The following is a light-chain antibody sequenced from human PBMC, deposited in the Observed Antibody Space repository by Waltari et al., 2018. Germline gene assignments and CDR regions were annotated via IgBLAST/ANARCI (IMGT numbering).Light chain of an antibody. Sequence: ETVMTQSSGTLSASPGERATLSCRASHSVNGNLAWYQQKPGHAPTLLIYGASPRATGIPARFSGSGSGTDFTLTISSLQSEDIAVYYCQQYNHWPLAFGQGTKVEIK. CDR1: HSVNGN. V-gene: IGKV3-15*01. CDR2: GAS. J-gene: IGKJ1*01. CDR3: QQYNHWPLA.